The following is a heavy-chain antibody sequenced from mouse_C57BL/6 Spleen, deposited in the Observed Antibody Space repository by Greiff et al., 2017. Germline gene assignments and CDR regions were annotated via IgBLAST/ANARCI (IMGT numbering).Heavy chain of an antibody. CDR2: IRNKANGYTT. V-gene: IGHV7-3*01. CDR3: ARYAREGFAY. CDR1: GFTFTDYY. J-gene: IGHJ3*01. Sequence: EVMLVESGGGLVQPGGSLRLSCAASGFTFTDYYMSWVRQPPGKALEWLGFIRNKANGYTTEYSASVKGRFTISRDNSQSILYLQMNALRAEDSATYYCARYAREGFAYWGQGTLVTVSA.